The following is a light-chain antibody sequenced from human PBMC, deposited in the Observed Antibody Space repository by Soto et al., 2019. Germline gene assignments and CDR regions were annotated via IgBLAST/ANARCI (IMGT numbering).Light chain of an antibody. CDR1: SSNIGGNT. CDR2: SNT. CDR3: STWDDSLHGPL. Sequence: QSVLTQPPSASGTPGQRVTISCSGSSSNIGGNTVNWYQKVPGAAPKLIIFSNTQRPSGVPDRYSGSKSGTSASLAIGGLKSEDEADYYCSTWDDSLHGPLFGGGTKLTV. V-gene: IGLV1-44*01. J-gene: IGLJ2*01.